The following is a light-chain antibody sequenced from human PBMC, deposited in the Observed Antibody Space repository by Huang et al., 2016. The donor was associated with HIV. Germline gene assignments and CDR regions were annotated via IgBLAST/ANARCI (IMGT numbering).Light chain of an antibody. Sequence: DIQMTQSPSTLSASVGDRVTIDCRASQSISTWLAWYQQKPGKAPNLLIYKASTLESGVPSRFSGSGSETEFTLTIRDLQPGDSATYYCQQYNTYPMYTFGQGTKLEIK. CDR1: QSISTW. CDR3: QQYNTYPMYT. V-gene: IGKV1-5*03. CDR2: KAS. J-gene: IGKJ2*01.